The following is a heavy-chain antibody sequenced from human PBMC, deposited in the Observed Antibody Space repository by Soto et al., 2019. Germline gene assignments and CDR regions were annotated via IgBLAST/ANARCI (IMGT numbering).Heavy chain of an antibody. CDR1: GGSVSSGSYY. CDR2: IYYSGST. D-gene: IGHD2-2*01. J-gene: IGHJ4*02. CDR3: ARLIVPPDLGDY. Sequence: PSETLSLTRTVSGGSVSSGSYYWSWIRQPPGKGLEWIGYIYYSGSTKYNPSLKSRVTISVDTSKNQFSLKLSSVTAADTSVHYCARLIVPPDLGDYWGQGTLVTVSS. V-gene: IGHV4-61*01.